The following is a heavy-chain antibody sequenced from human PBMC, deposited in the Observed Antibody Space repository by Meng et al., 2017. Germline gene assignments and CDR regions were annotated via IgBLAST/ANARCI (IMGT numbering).Heavy chain of an antibody. Sequence: ESGPGLVKPSGTLSLTCAVSGGSSSSSNWWSWVRQPPGKGLEWIGEIYHSGSTNYNPSLKSRVTISVDKSKNQFSLKLSSVTAADTAVYYCARWSIYCSGGSCYSFDYWGQGTLVTVSS. D-gene: IGHD2-15*01. CDR1: GGSSSSSNW. CDR2: IYHSGST. V-gene: IGHV4-4*02. CDR3: ARWSIYCSGGSCYSFDY. J-gene: IGHJ4*02.